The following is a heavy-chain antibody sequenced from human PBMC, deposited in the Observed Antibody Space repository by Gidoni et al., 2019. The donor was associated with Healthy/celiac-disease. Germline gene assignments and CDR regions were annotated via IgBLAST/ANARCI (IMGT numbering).Heavy chain of an antibody. CDR1: GFTFSSYG. Sequence: QVQLVESGGGVVQPGRSLRLSCAASGFTFSSYGMHWFRQAPGKGLEWVAVISYDGSNKYYADSVKGRFTISRDNSKNTLYLQMNSLRAEDTAVYYCAKDQGGVFRNWGQGTLVTVSS. CDR2: ISYDGSNK. CDR3: AKDQGGVFRN. J-gene: IGHJ4*02. D-gene: IGHD3-16*01. V-gene: IGHV3-30*18.